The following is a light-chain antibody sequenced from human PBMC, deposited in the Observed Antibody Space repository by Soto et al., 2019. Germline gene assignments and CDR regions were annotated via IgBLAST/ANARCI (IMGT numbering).Light chain of an antibody. CDR1: QTINNY. CDR2: PAS. Sequence: DIQLTQSPPFLSASVGVRVTVTCRASQTINNYLAWFRKKEGKAPEFLIYPASTLQGGVPSRFSGHGFGINFTLTISSLQPEDFATYYCQQLRAYPHTFGQGTKLDIK. CDR3: QQLRAYPHT. J-gene: IGKJ2*01. V-gene: IGKV1-9*01.